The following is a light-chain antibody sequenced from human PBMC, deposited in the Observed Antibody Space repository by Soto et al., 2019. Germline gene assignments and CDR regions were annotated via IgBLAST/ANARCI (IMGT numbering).Light chain of an antibody. CDR3: QQYNTYPLT. CDR2: DAS. V-gene: IGKV1-5*01. J-gene: IGKJ4*01. CDR1: QTISNW. Sequence: DIPMTQSPSTLSASVGDRVTITCRASQTISNWLAWYQQKPGKAPKVLIFDASTLDGGVPSRFSGRRSGTDFTLPISSLQPSDFATYYCQQYNTYPLTFGGGTKVEI.